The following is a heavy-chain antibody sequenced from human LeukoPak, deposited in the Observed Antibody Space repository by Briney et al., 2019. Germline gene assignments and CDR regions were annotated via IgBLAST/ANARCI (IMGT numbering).Heavy chain of an antibody. V-gene: IGHV1-69*06. J-gene: IGHJ4*02. CDR3: ARTRSSSSSWYGQFDY. D-gene: IGHD6-13*01. Sequence: ASVKVSCKASGGTFSSYAINWVRQAPGQGLEWMGGIIPIFGTANYAQKFQGRVTITADKSTSTAYMELSSLRSEDTAVYYCARTRSSSSSWYGQFDYWGQGTLVTVSS. CDR1: GGTFSSYA. CDR2: IIPIFGTA.